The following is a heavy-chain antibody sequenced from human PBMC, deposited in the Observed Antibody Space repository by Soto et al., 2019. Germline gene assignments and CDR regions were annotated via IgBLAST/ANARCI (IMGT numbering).Heavy chain of an antibody. D-gene: IGHD2-21*02. CDR3: ARGFVVTAVPDY. Sequence: QVQLVESGGGVVQPGRSLRLSCAASGFTFSTYGMHWVRQAPGKGLEWVAVIWDDGSDEYYADSVKGRFTISRDNSKNTLYLQMNSLRAEATAVYYCARGFVVTAVPDYWGQGTLVTVSS. V-gene: IGHV3-33*01. J-gene: IGHJ4*02. CDR2: IWDDGSDE. CDR1: GFTFSTYG.